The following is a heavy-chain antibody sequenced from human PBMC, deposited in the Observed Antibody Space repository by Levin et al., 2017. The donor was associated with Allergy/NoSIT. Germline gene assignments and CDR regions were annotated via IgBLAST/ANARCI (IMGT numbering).Heavy chain of an antibody. CDR3: TRGRGATITLFDY. V-gene: IGHV3-49*03. Sequence: GESLKISCTASGFTFGDYAMSWFRQAPGKGLEWVSFIRSKTYGGTTEYAASVKGRFTISRDDSKSIAYLQMNSLKTEDTAVYYCTRGRGATITLFDYWGQGTLVTVSS. CDR2: IRSKTYGGTT. J-gene: IGHJ4*02. D-gene: IGHD1-26*01. CDR1: GFTFGDYA.